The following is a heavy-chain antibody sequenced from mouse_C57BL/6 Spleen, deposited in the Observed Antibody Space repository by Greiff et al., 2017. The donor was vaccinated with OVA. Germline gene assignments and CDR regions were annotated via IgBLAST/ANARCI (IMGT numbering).Heavy chain of an antibody. J-gene: IGHJ3*01. D-gene: IGHD2-4*01. CDR2: IWSGGST. CDR3: ARMDYDYDWFSY. V-gene: IGHV2-2*01. Sequence: VQLKHSGPGLVQPSQSLSITCTVSGFSLTSYGVQWVSQSPGKGLEWLGVIWSGGSTDYNAAFIYRLSISKENSKCQVYFKMNSLQADDTAIYYCARMDYDYDWFSYWGQGTLVTVSA. CDR1: GFSLTSYG.